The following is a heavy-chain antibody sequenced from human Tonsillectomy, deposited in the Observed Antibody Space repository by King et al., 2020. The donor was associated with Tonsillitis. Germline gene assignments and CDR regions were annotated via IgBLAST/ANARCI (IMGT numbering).Heavy chain of an antibody. CDR3: AREGGSHPGAFDI. CDR1: GGSFSDYY. J-gene: IGHJ3*02. D-gene: IGHD1-26*01. V-gene: IGHV4-34*01. Sequence: VQLQQWGAGLLKPSETLSLTCAVYGGSFSDYYWSWIRQPPGKGLEWIGEINHGGSTNYNPSLKSRVTISVDTSKNQFSLKLSSVTAADTAVYYCAREGGSHPGAFDIWGHGTMVTVSS. CDR2: INHGGST.